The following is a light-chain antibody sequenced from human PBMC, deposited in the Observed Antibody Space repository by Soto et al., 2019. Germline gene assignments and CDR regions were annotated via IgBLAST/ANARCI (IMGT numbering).Light chain of an antibody. V-gene: IGKV3-15*01. CDR3: QQYNNWPRAT. Sequence: ETVMTQSPATLSVSPVERATLSCRASQSISSNLAWYQQKPGQAPRLLMFRTSSRATGFPARFSGSGSGTEFNLTISSLQSEDFGVYYCQQYNNWPRATFGGGTKVDI. J-gene: IGKJ4*01. CDR2: RTS. CDR1: QSISSN.